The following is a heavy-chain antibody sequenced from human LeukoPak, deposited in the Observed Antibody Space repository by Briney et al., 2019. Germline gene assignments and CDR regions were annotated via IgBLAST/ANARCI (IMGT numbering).Heavy chain of an antibody. Sequence: PSETLSLTCAVPGGSISISSSNWWSWGRQPPGKGLVCIGEIFHSGSTIYNPSLKKRVTISVDKSKNQFSLKLSSRTAADTAVYYCARNLHGGNSFTSDWYFDLWGRGTLVTVSS. CDR2: IFHSGST. J-gene: IGHJ2*01. CDR1: GGSISISSSNW. D-gene: IGHD4-23*01. CDR3: ARNLHGGNSFTSDWYFDL. V-gene: IGHV4-4*02.